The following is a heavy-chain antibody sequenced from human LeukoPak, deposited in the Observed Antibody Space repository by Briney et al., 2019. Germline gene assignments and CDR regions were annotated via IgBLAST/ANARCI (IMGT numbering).Heavy chain of an antibody. CDR2: IYYSGST. Sequence: PSETLSLTCTVSGGSISSYYWSWIRQPPGKGLEWIGYIYYSGSTNYNPSLKSRVTISVDTSKNQFSLKLSSVTAADTAVYYCARVTSVGATSDYWSQGTLVTVSS. V-gene: IGHV4-59*01. D-gene: IGHD1-26*01. CDR1: GGSISSYY. CDR3: ARVTSVGATSDY. J-gene: IGHJ4*02.